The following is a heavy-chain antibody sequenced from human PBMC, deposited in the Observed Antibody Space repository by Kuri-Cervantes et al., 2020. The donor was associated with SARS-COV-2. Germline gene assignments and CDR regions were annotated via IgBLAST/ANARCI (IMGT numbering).Heavy chain of an antibody. J-gene: IGHJ6*02. CDR3: AKAWRGQWLASYYYYGMDV. D-gene: IGHD6-19*01. CDR2: ISGSGDST. CDR1: GFTFSSYA. V-gene: IGHV3-23*01. Sequence: LTCAASGFTFSSYAMSWVRQAPGKGLEWVSAISGSGDSTYYADSVKGRFTISRDNSKNTLYLQMNSLRAEDTAVYYCAKAWRGQWLASYYYYGMDVWAKGPRSPSP.